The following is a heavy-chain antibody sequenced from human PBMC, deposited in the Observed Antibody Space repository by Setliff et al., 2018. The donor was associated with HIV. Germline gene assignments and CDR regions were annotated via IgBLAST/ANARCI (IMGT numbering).Heavy chain of an antibody. CDR2: IIPIFGTA. D-gene: IGHD3-22*01. CDR3: ARAAYYDSRDFSDYYYMDV. CDR1: GGTFSSYA. Sequence: SVKVSCKASGGTFSSYAISWVRQAPGQGLEWMGGIIPIFGTANYAQKLEGRVTITADESTSTAYMELSGLSSEDTAVYYCARAAYYDSRDFSDYYYMDVWGTGTTVTVSS. J-gene: IGHJ6*03. V-gene: IGHV1-69*13.